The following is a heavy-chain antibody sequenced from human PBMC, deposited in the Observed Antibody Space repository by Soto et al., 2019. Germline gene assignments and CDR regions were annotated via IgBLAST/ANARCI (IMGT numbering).Heavy chain of an antibody. Sequence: GESLKISCKGSGYSFISYWIGWVRQMPGKGLEWMGIIYPGDSETRYSPAFQGQVTISVDKSISTAYLQWSSLKASDTAMYYCARHPIVGATNFDYWGQGTLVTVSS. J-gene: IGHJ4*02. CDR2: IYPGDSET. V-gene: IGHV5-51*01. CDR3: ARHPIVGATNFDY. CDR1: GYSFISYW. D-gene: IGHD1-26*01.